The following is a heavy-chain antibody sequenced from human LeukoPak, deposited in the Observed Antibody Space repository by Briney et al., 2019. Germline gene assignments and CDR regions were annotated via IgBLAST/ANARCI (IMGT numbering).Heavy chain of an antibody. CDR2: FDPEDGET. Sequence: ASVKVSCKVSGYTLTELSMHWVRQAPGKGLEWMGGFDPEDGETIYAQKFQGSVTMTEDTSTDTAYMELSSLRSEDTAVYYCATGVYDYVWGSYRSFDYWGQGTLVTVCS. CDR1: GYTLTELS. CDR3: ATGVYDYVWGSYRSFDY. V-gene: IGHV1-24*01. J-gene: IGHJ4*02. D-gene: IGHD3-16*02.